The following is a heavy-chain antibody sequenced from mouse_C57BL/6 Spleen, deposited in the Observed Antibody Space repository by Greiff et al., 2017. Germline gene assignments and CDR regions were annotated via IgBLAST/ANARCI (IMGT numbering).Heavy chain of an antibody. J-gene: IGHJ4*01. V-gene: IGHV5-4*01. Sequence: EVQVVESGGGLVKPGGSLKLSCAASGFTFSSYAMSWVRQTPEKRLEWVATISDGGSYTYYPDNVKGRFTISRDNAKNNLYLQMSHLKSEDTAMYYCARDPYDGYYDAMDYWGQGTSVTVSS. CDR3: ARDPYDGYYDAMDY. D-gene: IGHD2-3*01. CDR1: GFTFSSYA. CDR2: ISDGGSYT.